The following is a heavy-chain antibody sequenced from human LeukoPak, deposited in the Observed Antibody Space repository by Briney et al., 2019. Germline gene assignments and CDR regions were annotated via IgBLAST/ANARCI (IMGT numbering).Heavy chain of an antibody. D-gene: IGHD6-19*01. V-gene: IGHV3-53*01. CDR1: GFTVSSNY. CDR3: ARAGDSSGWGYFDY. CDR2: IYSGGST. Sequence: GGSLRLSCAASGFTVSSNYMSWVRQAPGKGLEWVPVIYSGGSTYYADSVKGRFTISRDNSKNTLYLQMNSLRAEDTAVYYCARAGDSSGWGYFDYWGQGTLVTVSS. J-gene: IGHJ4*02.